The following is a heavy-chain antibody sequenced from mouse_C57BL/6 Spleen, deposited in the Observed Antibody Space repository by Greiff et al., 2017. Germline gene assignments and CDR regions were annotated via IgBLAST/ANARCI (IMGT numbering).Heavy chain of an antibody. CDR1: GFNIKDYY. V-gene: IGHV14-2*01. Sequence: EVKVVESGAELVKPGASVKLSCTASGFNIKDYYMHWVKQRTEQGLEWIGRIDPEDGETKYAPKFQGKATITADTSSNTAYLQLSSLTSEDTAVYYCARDYGSTWFAYWGQGTLVTVSA. D-gene: IGHD1-1*01. CDR2: IDPEDGET. CDR3: ARDYGSTWFAY. J-gene: IGHJ3*01.